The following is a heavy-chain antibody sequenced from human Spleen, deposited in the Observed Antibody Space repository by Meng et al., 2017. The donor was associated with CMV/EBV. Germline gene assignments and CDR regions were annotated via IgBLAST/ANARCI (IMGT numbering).Heavy chain of an antibody. CDR2: IYPGDSDT. CDR3: ASSPPPYSSGWYLFNGFDY. J-gene: IGHJ4*02. D-gene: IGHD6-19*01. Sequence: GESLKISCKGSGYSFTSYWIGWVRQMPGKGLEWMGIIYPGDSDTRYSPSFQGQVTISADKSISTAYLQWSSLKASDTAMYYCASSPPPYSSGWYLFNGFDYWGQGTLVTVSS. CDR1: GYSFTSYW. V-gene: IGHV5-51*01.